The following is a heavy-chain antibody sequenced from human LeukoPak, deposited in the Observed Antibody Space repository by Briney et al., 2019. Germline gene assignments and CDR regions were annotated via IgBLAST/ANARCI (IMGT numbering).Heavy chain of an antibody. J-gene: IGHJ4*02. CDR2: IKQDGSEK. Sequence: GGSLRLSCAASGFTFSSYWMSWVRQAPGKGLKGVANIKQDGSEKYYVDSVKGRFTISRDNAKNSLYLQMNSLRAEDTAVYYCARDLAYSGSYWTTYYFDYWGQGTLVTVSS. V-gene: IGHV3-7*01. D-gene: IGHD1-26*01. CDR1: GFTFSSYW. CDR3: ARDLAYSGSYWTTYYFDY.